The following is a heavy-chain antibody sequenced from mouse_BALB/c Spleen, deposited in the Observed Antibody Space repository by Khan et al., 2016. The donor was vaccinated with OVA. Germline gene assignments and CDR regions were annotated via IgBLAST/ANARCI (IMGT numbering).Heavy chain of an antibody. D-gene: IGHD2-10*01. CDR1: GFSLTGYG. V-gene: IGHV2-6-7*01. CDR3: ASAYYGNYREAMDY. CDR2: IWGDGTT. J-gene: IGHJ4*01. Sequence: QIQLVQSGPGLVAPSQSLSITCTVSGFSLTGYGVTWVRQPPGKGLEWLGMIWGDGTTDYKSALKSRLSINKDNSKSQVFLKMNSLQTDDTARYYCASAYYGNYREAMDYWGQGTSVTVSS.